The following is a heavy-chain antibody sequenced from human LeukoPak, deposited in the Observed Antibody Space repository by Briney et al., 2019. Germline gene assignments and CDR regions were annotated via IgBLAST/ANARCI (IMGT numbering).Heavy chain of an antibody. CDR1: GDSISSSSHY. CDR2: IYYSGST. V-gene: IGHV4-39*07. CDR3: ARGSFYSGYDNFDY. D-gene: IGHD5-12*01. J-gene: IGHJ4*02. Sequence: SETLSLTCSVSGDSISSSSHYWGWIRQPPGTGLEWIGSIYYSGSTYYNPSLKSRVTISVDTSKNQFSQKLSSVTAADTAMYYCARGSFYSGYDNFDYWGQGTLVTVSS.